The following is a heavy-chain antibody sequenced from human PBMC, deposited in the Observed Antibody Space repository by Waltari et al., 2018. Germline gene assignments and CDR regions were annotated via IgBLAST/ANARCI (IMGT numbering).Heavy chain of an antibody. D-gene: IGHD1-26*01. J-gene: IGHJ4*02. CDR1: GGTFSSYT. Sequence: QVQLVQSGAEVKKPGSSVKVSCKASGGTFSSYTISWVRQAPGQGLEWMGRIIPSLGIANDAQKFQGRVTITADKSTSTAYMELSSLRSEDTAVYYCAREMVGALYWGQGTLVTVSS. CDR2: IIPSLGIA. CDR3: AREMVGALY. V-gene: IGHV1-69*08.